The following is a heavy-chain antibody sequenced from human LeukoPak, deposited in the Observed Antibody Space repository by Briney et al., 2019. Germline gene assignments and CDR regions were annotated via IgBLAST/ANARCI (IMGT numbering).Heavy chain of an antibody. CDR2: ISHRGAT. CDR1: GGSLSGYY. Sequence: SETLSLTCVVSGGSLSGYYLTRIRQPPGKGLEWIGDISHRGATSYNPSLKSRASVYLDTSKNHFTLYLTSVTAADTAIYFCARFPDSKPIDTWGQGTLVTVSS. J-gene: IGHJ4*02. CDR3: ARFPDSKPIDT. V-gene: IGHV4-34*01. D-gene: IGHD2-21*01.